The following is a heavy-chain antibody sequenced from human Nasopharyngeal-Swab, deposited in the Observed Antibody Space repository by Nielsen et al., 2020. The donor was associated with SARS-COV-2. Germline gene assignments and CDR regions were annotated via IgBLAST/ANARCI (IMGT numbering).Heavy chain of an antibody. D-gene: IGHD3-10*01. V-gene: IGHV3-21*01. CDR3: ARDFRSVGGSGFL. CDR2: ISGTSTYI. J-gene: IGHJ4*02. CDR1: GFTFSNYN. Sequence: GESLKISCAASGFTFSNYNMNWVRQAPGKGLEWVSSISGTSTYIYYADSVRGRFTISRDNADNSLYLQINSLRVEDTAVYYCARDFRSVGGSGFLWGQGTLVTVSS.